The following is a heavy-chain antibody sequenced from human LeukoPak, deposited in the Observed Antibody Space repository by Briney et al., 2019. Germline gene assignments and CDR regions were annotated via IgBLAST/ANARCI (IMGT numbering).Heavy chain of an antibody. CDR3: ARGLTVVTPQFDY. V-gene: IGHV4-34*01. CDR2: INHSGST. J-gene: IGHJ4*02. D-gene: IGHD2-15*01. Sequence: SETLSLTCAVYGGSFSGYYWSWIRQPPGKGLEWIGEINHSGSTNYNPSLKSRVTISVDTSKNQFSLKLSSVTAADTAVYYCARGLTVVTPQFDYWGQGTLVTVSS. CDR1: GGSFSGYY.